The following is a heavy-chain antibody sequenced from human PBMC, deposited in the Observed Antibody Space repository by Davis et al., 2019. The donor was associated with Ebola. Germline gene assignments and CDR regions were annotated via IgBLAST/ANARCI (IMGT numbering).Heavy chain of an antibody. CDR3: ARQGTTSWDS. J-gene: IGHJ4*02. V-gene: IGHV5-51*01. Sequence: GESLKISCKGSGYGFTNYWIGWVRQMPGKGLEWMGFIFPDDSDATYSPSFQGQVTFSVDKSIRTASLHWNSLKASDTATYYCARQGTTSWDSWGQGTLVTVSS. CDR2: IFPDDSDA. D-gene: IGHD2-2*01. CDR1: GYGFTNYW.